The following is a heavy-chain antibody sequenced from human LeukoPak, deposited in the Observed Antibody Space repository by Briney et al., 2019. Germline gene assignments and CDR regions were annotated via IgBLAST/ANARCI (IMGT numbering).Heavy chain of an antibody. J-gene: IGHJ4*02. CDR1: GFTFSSYA. V-gene: IGHV3-30-3*01. D-gene: IGHD2/OR15-2a*01. Sequence: GGSLRLSCAASGFTFSSYAMHWVRQAPGKGLEWVAVISYDGSNKYYADSVKGRFTISRDNSKSTLYLQMNSLRAEDTAVYYCARDLKRAPIPVLYYFDYWGQGTLVTVSS. CDR3: ARDLKRAPIPVLYYFDY. CDR2: ISYDGSNK.